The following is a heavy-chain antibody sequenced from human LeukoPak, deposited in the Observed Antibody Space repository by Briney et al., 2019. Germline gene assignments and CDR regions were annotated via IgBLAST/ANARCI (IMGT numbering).Heavy chain of an antibody. Sequence: GGSLRLSCAASGFTFSSYAMHWVSQAPGKGLEWVAVISYDGSNKYYADSVKGRFTISRDNSKNTLYLQMNSLRAEDTAVYYCAKVAHGDYFDYWGQGTLVTVSS. CDR1: GFTFSSYA. J-gene: IGHJ4*02. CDR3: AKVAHGDYFDY. V-gene: IGHV3-30-3*01. CDR2: ISYDGSNK. D-gene: IGHD3-10*01.